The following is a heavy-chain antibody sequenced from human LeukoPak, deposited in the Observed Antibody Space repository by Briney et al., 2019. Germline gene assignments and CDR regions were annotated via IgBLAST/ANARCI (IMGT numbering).Heavy chain of an antibody. J-gene: IGHJ4*02. CDR3: AKDSAYSSRWYSSFDH. CDR1: GFIFSNYA. CDR2: VSGSGTGT. V-gene: IGHV3-23*01. Sequence: GGSLRLSCPASGFIFSNYAMSWVRQAPGKGLEWVSSVSGSGTGTYYADSVKGRFTTSRDNSKNTLFLQMNSLRAEDTAVYYCAKDSAYSSRWYSSFDHWGQGTLVTVSS. D-gene: IGHD6-13*01.